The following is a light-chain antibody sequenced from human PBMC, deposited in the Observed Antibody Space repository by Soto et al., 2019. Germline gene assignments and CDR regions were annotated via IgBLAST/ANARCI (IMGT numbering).Light chain of an antibody. Sequence: DIVMTQSPDSLAVSLGERATINCKSNRTLFYPSNNKTYLAWYQQKAGQPPKLLIYWASMRESGVPDRFSGSGSGTDFTLTISRLESEDFAVYYCQHYGNSPYTFGQGTKLEI. V-gene: IGKV4-1*01. CDR1: RTLFYPSNNKTY. J-gene: IGKJ2*01. CDR2: WAS. CDR3: QHYGNSPYT.